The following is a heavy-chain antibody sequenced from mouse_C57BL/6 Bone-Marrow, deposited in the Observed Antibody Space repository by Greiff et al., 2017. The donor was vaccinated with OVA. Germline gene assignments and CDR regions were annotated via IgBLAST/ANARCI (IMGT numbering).Heavy chain of an antibody. J-gene: IGHJ3*01. CDR2: IHPNSGST. Sequence: QVQLQQPGADLVKPGASVKLSCKASGYTFTSYWMHWVKQRPGQGLEWIGMIHPNSGSTNYNEKFKSKATLTVDKSSSTAYMQLSSLTSEDSAVYYCARRNYYGSSYSWFAYWGQGTLVTVSA. CDR3: ARRNYYGSSYSWFAY. CDR1: GYTFTSYW. V-gene: IGHV1-64*01. D-gene: IGHD1-1*01.